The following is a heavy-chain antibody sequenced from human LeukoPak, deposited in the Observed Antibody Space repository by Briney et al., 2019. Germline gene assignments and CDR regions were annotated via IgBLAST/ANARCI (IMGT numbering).Heavy chain of an antibody. V-gene: IGHV1-18*01. CDR2: ISAYNGNT. CDR3: ARGPNPLTYYYDSSGYYEYYFDY. D-gene: IGHD3-22*01. CDR1: GGTFTSYG. J-gene: IGHJ4*02. Sequence: GASVKVSCKASGGTFTSYGISWVRQAPGQGLEWMGWISAYNGNTNYAQKLQGRVTMTTDTSTSTAYMELRSLRSDDTAVYYCARGPNPLTYYYDSSGYYEYYFDYWGQGTLVTVSS.